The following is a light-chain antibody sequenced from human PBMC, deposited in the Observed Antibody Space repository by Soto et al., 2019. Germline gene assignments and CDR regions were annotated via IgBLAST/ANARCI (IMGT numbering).Light chain of an antibody. CDR2: KAS. CDR1: QTISSW. CDR3: QHYNSYSEA. Sequence: DIQMTQSPSTLSGSVGDRVTITCRASQTISSWLAWYQQKPGKAPKLLIYKASTLKSGVPSRFSSSGSGTEFTLTISRLQPDDFATYYYQHYNSYSEAFGKGTKVDIK. V-gene: IGKV1-5*03. J-gene: IGKJ1*01.